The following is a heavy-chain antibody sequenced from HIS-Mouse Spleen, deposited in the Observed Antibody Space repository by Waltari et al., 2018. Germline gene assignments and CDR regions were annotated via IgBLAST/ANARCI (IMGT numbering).Heavy chain of an antibody. V-gene: IGHV3-33*06. CDR1: GFTFSSYG. Sequence: QVQLVESGGGVVQPGRSLRLSCVASGFTFSSYGMHWVRQAPGKGLEWVAVIGYDGSNKYYADSVKGRFTISRDNSKNTLYLQMNSLRAEDTAVYYCAKDRRDSSGWSPIDYWGQGTLVTVSS. J-gene: IGHJ4*02. CDR2: IGYDGSNK. D-gene: IGHD6-19*01. CDR3: AKDRRDSSGWSPIDY.